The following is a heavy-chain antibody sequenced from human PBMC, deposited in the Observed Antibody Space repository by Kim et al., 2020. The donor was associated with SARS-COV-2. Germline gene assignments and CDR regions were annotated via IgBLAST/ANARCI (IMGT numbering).Heavy chain of an antibody. D-gene: IGHD3-10*01. CDR2: TYYRSKWYN. Sequence: SQTLSLTCAISGDSVSSNSAAWNWIRQSPSRGLEWLGRTYYRSKWYNHYAVSVKSRITINPDTSKNQFSLQLNSVTPEDTAVYYCAREQGITMVRGVIPEYYYGMDVWGQGTTVTVSS. J-gene: IGHJ6*02. V-gene: IGHV6-1*01. CDR3: AREQGITMVRGVIPEYYYGMDV. CDR1: GDSVSSNSAA.